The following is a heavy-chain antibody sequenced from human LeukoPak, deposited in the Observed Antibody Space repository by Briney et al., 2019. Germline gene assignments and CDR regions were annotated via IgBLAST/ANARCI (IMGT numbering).Heavy chain of an antibody. CDR2: IYHSGST. V-gene: IGHV4-38-2*01. J-gene: IGHJ4*02. D-gene: IGHD3-10*01. Sequence: SETLSLTCAVSGYSISSGYYWGWIRQPPGKGLEWIGSIYHSGSTYYNPSLKSRVTISVDTSKNQFSLELSSVTAADTAVYYCARLLTIIYYFDYWGQGTLVTVSS. CDR3: ARLLTIIYYFDY. CDR1: GYSISSGYY.